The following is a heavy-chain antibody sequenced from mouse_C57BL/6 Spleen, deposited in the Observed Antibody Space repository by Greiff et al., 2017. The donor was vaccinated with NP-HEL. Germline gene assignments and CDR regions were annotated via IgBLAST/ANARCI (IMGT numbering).Heavy chain of an antibody. CDR2: IWSGGST. D-gene: IGHD2-1*01. J-gene: IGHJ3*01. CDR1: GFSLTSYG. Sequence: VKLMESGPGLVQPSQSLSITCTVSGFSLTSYGVHWVRQSPGKGLEWLGVIWSGGSTDYNAAFISRLSISKDNSKSQVFFKMNSLQADDTAIYYCDSYGNYWFAYWGQGTLVTVSA. V-gene: IGHV2-2*01. CDR3: DSYGNYWFAY.